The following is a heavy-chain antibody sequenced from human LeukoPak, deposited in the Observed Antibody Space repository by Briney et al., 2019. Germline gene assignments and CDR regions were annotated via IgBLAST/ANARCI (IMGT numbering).Heavy chain of an antibody. CDR2: IRSTGDST. D-gene: IGHD3-22*01. CDR3: ARDLGQYYDTSDNWFDP. V-gene: IGHV3-23*01. CDR1: GFTFSSYA. Sequence: GGSLRLSCAASGFTFSSYAITWVRQAPGKGLEWVSSIRSTGDSTFYADSVKGRFTISRDNSKNTLNLQMNSLRAEDTAVYYCARDLGQYYDTSDNWFDPWGQGTLVTVSS. J-gene: IGHJ5*02.